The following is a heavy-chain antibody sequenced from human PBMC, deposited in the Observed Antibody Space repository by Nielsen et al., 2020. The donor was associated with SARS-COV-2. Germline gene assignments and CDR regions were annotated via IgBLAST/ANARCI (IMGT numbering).Heavy chain of an antibody. V-gene: IGHV4-34*01. J-gene: IGHJ6*02. D-gene: IGHD6-19*01. Sequence: WLRQPPGKGLEWIGEINHSGSTNYNPSLKSRVTISVDTSKNQFSLKLSSVTAADTAVYYCARDLYSSGWPYYYYYGMDVWGQGTTVTVSS. CDR3: ARDLYSSGWPYYYYYGMDV. CDR2: INHSGST.